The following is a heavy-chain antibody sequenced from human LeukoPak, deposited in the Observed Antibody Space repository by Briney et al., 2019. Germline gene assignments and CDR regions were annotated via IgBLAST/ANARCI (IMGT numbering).Heavy chain of an antibody. CDR1: GFTFKNYG. D-gene: IGHD6-6*01. CDR3: AKRVDYSSSSGGYFDY. Sequence: PGGSLRLSCTASGFTFKNYGMNWVRQAPGKGLEWVSSITDTGGGTYYADSVKGRITISRDNSKNTLYLQMKSVRAEDTAVYYCAKRVDYSSSSGGYFDYWGQGILVTVSS. J-gene: IGHJ4*02. CDR2: ITDTGGGT. V-gene: IGHV3-23*01.